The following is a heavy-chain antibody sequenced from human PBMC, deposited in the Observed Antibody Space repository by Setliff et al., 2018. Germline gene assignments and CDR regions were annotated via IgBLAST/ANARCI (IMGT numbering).Heavy chain of an antibody. D-gene: IGHD4-17*01. CDR1: GYIFNSYG. CDR3: ARRSGDRGMTTGWPDDFDY. J-gene: IGHJ4*01. Sequence: GASVKVSCKASGYIFNSYGIAWVRQAPGQGLEWMGWISPYNGKTNHAQNLQGRVAMTTDTSTSTAYMELRSLRSDDTAVYYCARRSGDRGMTTGWPDDFDYWGRGTLVTVSS. V-gene: IGHV1-18*01. CDR2: ISPYNGKT.